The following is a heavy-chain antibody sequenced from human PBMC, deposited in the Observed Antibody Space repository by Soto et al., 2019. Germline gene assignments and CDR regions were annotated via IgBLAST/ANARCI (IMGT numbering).Heavy chain of an antibody. CDR3: GRVWGGDCHHGMDV. CDR2: IYYSGST. CDR1: GGSISSGGYY. V-gene: IGHV4-31*03. D-gene: IGHD2-21*02. Sequence: QVQLQESGPGLVKPSQTLSLTCTVSGGSISSGGYYLSWIRQHPGKGLEWIGNIYYSGSTYYNPSLKSRVTISVDTSKIQFSLKLSSVTAAGTAVYYCGRVWGGDCHHGMDVWGQGTTVTVSS. J-gene: IGHJ6*02.